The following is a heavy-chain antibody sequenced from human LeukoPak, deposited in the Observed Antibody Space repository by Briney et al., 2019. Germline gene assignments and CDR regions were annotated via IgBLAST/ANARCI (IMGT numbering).Heavy chain of an antibody. CDR1: GFTFSSYS. J-gene: IGHJ4*02. D-gene: IGHD6-19*01. CDR2: ISSSSSTI. Sequence: PGGSPRLSCAASGFTFSSYSMNWVRQAPGKGLEWVSYISSSSSTIYYADSVKGRFTISRDNAKNSLYLQMNSLRAEDTAVYYCARSGYSSGWTSVDYWGQGTLVTVSS. CDR3: ARSGYSSGWTSVDY. V-gene: IGHV3-48*01.